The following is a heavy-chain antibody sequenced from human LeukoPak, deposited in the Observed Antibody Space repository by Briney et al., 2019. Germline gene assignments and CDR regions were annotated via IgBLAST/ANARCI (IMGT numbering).Heavy chain of an antibody. J-gene: IGHJ4*02. D-gene: IGHD6-19*01. Sequence: ASVKVSCKASGYSFSDYCVHWVRQAPGQGLEWMGWIRPISGDTNYAQKCQGRVTMTSDTSISTAYVELRSLRHDDTAVYYCASRPDTSVAALWDYWGQGTLVTVSS. CDR1: GYSFSDYC. V-gene: IGHV1-2*02. CDR2: IRPISGDT. CDR3: ASRPDTSVAALWDY.